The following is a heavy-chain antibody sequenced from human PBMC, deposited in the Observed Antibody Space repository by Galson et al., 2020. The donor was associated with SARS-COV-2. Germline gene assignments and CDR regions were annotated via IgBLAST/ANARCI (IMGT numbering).Heavy chain of an antibody. CDR2: ISFDGRNK. CDR1: GFFFSYYG. D-gene: IGHD3-3*01. Sequence: GEFLKSSCAAPGFFFSYYGMHWVRQAPGKGPGRGATISFDGRNKKYANSLKGRFTISRDNSKNTVYLQMNILRTDDTAVYYCAKDDKWVISQGATWTVFDYGGQGSLVTVSS. V-gene: IGHV3-30*18. J-gene: IGHJ4*02. CDR3: AKDDKWVISQGATWTVFDY.